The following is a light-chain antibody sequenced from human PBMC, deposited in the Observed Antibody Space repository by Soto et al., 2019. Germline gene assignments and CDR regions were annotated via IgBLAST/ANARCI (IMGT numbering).Light chain of an antibody. CDR1: QTFSRS. CDR2: DDS. J-gene: IGKJ1*01. Sequence: IQMTQSPSTLSASVGDRVTITCRASQTFSRSLAWYQQKPGKAPKLLIYDDSTLESGVPSRFGGSGSGTEFTLTISSLQTDDFATYYCQQYSTFWTFGQGTRVEVK. CDR3: QQYSTFWT. V-gene: IGKV1-5*01.